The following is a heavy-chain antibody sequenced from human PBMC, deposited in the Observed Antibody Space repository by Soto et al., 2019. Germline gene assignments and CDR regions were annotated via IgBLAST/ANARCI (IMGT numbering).Heavy chain of an antibody. CDR1: GFTFSSYS. V-gene: IGHV3-48*01. J-gene: IGHJ4*02. D-gene: IGHD3-10*01. CDR3: AGHYGSASSIDY. Sequence: GGSLRLSCAASGFTFSSYSMNWVRQAPGKGLEWVSYISSSSSTIYYADSVKGRFTISRDNAKNSLYLQMNSLRAEDTAVYYGAGHYGSASSIDYWGQGSLFTVSS. CDR2: ISSSSSTI.